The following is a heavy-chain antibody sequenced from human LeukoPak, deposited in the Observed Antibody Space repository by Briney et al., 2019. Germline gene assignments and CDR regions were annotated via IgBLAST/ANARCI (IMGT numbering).Heavy chain of an antibody. CDR2: MNPNSGNT. J-gene: IGHJ3*02. CDR1: GYTFTSYD. Sequence: ASVKVSCKASGYTFTSYDINWVRQAPGQGLEWMGWMNPNSGNTGYAQKFQGRVTITRNTSISTAYMELSSLRSEDTAVYYCARSGGGNDAFDIWGQGTMVTVSS. V-gene: IGHV1-8*03. CDR3: ARSGGGNDAFDI. D-gene: IGHD3-16*01.